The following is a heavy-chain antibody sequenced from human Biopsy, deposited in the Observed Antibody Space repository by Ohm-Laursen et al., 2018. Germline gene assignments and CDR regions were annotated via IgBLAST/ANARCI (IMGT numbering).Heavy chain of an antibody. V-gene: IGHV4-59*07. CDR1: GDSITRSY. D-gene: IGHD3-10*01. CDR2: VFDRGTT. CDR3: VRGGSGSFPFDY. J-gene: IGHJ4*02. Sequence: SDTLSLTCPLSGDSITRSYWSWIRQSPGKGLEWIGHVFDRGTTNYNPSVRSRVTMSEDTSKRQFSLKMTSVTAADTAVYYCVRGGSGSFPFDYWGPGTLVTVSS.